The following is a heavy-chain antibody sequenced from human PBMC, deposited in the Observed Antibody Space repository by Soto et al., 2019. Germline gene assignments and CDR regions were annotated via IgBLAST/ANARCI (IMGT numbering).Heavy chain of an antibody. CDR2: INAGNGNT. CDR3: ASLYVGDDAFDI. D-gene: IGHD1-26*01. CDR1: GYTFTSYA. Sequence: QVQLVQSGAEVKKPGASVKVSCKASGYTFTSYAMHWVRQAPGQRLEWMGWINAGNGNTKYSQKFQGRVTITRDTSASTAYKELSSLRSEDTAVYYCASLYVGDDAFDIWGQGTMVTVSS. J-gene: IGHJ3*02. V-gene: IGHV1-3*01.